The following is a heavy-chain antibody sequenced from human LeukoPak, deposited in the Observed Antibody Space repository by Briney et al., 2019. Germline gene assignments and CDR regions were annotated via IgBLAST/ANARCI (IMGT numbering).Heavy chain of an antibody. CDR1: GGTFSSYA. J-gene: IGHJ4*02. D-gene: IGHD2/OR15-2a*01. V-gene: IGHV1-69*13. CDR2: IIPIFGTA. CDR3: ARRDFQGPWAY. Sequence: ASVKVSCKASGGTFSSYAISWVRQAPGQGLEWMGGIIPIFGTANYAQEFQGRVTITADESTSAAYMELSSLRSEDTAVYYCARRDFQGPWAYWGQGTLVTVSS.